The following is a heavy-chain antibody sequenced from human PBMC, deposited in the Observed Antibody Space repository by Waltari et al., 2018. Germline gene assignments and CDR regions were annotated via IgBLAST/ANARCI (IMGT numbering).Heavy chain of an antibody. Sequence: QVQLQESGPGLVKPSETLSLTCTVSGGSISSYYWSWIRQPPGKGLEWIGYIYYSGSTNYNPSLKSRVTISVDPSKNQFSLKLSSVTAADTAVYYCARVRSSSWYYDAFDIWGQGTMVTVSS. CDR2: IYYSGST. V-gene: IGHV4-59*01. CDR3: ARVRSSSWYYDAFDI. CDR1: GGSISSYY. J-gene: IGHJ3*02. D-gene: IGHD6-13*01.